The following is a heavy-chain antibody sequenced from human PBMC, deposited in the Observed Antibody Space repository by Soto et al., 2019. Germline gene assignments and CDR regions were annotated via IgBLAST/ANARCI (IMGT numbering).Heavy chain of an antibody. V-gene: IGHV1-69*01. D-gene: IGHD4-4*01. CDR1: GGTFSSYA. J-gene: IGHJ5*02. CDR3: ARDLITTVTTNWFDP. CDR2: IIPIFGTA. Sequence: QVQLVQSGAEVKKPGSSVKVSCTASGGTFSSYAISWVRQAPGQGLEWMGGIIPIFGTANYAQKFQGRVTITADESTSTAYMELSSLRCEDTAVYYCARDLITTVTTNWFDPWGQGTLVTVSS.